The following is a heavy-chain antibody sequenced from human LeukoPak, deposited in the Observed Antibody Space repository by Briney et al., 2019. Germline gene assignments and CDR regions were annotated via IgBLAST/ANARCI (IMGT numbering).Heavy chain of an antibody. J-gene: IGHJ3*02. CDR1: GGSFNRYY. V-gene: IGHV4-4*07. CDR3: ARDVGVSGYGLLDAFDI. Sequence: SETLSLTCAVYGGSFNRYYWSWIRQPAGKGLEWIGRIYTSGCTNYNPSLKSRVTISVDTSKTQYSLKLSSVTAADTAVYYCARDVGVSGYGLLDAFDIWGQGTMVTVSS. D-gene: IGHD5-12*01. CDR2: IYTSGCT.